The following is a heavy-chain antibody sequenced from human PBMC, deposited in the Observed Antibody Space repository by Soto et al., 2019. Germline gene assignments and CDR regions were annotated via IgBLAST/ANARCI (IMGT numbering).Heavy chain of an antibody. J-gene: IGHJ4*02. CDR3: ASTSRQLVPY. D-gene: IGHD6-13*01. CDR1: GGTFSSYA. CDR2: IIPIFGTA. V-gene: IGHV1-69*06. Sequence: SVKVSCKASGGTFSSYAISWVRQAPGQGLEWMGGIIPIFGTANYAQRFQGRATITADKSTSTAYMELSSLRSEDTAVYYCASTSRQLVPYWGQGTLVTVSS.